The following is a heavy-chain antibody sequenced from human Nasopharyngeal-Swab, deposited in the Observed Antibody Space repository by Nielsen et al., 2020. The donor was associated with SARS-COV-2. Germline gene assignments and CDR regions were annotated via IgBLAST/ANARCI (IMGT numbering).Heavy chain of an antibody. Sequence: SLKISCAASGLIFDDYAMHWVRKAPGKGLEWVSGISWNSGRTGYADSVKGRFTISRDNAKNSLYLQMNSLRSDDTALYYCAKDWGSGTYRYSYMDVWGKGTTVTVSS. V-gene: IGHV3-9*01. J-gene: IGHJ6*03. CDR3: AKDWGSGTYRYSYMDV. CDR2: ISWNSGRT. CDR1: GLIFDDYA. D-gene: IGHD1-26*01.